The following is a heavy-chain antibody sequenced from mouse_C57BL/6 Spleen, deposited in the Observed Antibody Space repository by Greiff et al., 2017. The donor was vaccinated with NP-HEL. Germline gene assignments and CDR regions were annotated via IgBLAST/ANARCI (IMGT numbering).Heavy chain of an antibody. Sequence: QVQLQQPGTELVKPGASVKLSCKASGYTFTSYWMHWVKQRPGPGLEWIGNINPSNGGTNYNEKFKSKATLTVDKASRPAYLHLSSLTSEDSAVYYCARGGTAQATSWFAYWGQGPLVTVSA. CDR3: ARGGTAQATSWFAY. CDR2: INPSNGGT. D-gene: IGHD3-2*02. CDR1: GYTFTSYW. V-gene: IGHV1-53*01. J-gene: IGHJ3*01.